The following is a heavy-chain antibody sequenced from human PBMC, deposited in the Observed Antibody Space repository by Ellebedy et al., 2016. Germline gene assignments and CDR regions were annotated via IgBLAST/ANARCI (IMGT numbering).Heavy chain of an antibody. CDR1: GYSFTSYW. Sequence: GESLKISXKGSGYSFTSYWIGCVRQIPGKGLEWMGIIYPGDSDTRYSPSFQGQVTISADKSISTAYLQWSSLKASDTAMYYCARHVQSSSSPTYNWFNPWGQGTLVTVSS. CDR3: ARHVQSSSSPTYNWFNP. V-gene: IGHV5-51*01. J-gene: IGHJ5*02. D-gene: IGHD6-6*01. CDR2: IYPGDSDT.